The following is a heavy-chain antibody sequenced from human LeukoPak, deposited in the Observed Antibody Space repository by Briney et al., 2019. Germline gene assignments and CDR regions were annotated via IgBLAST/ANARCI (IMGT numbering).Heavy chain of an antibody. CDR1: GYTFTGYY. CDR3: AREGYSSGHFDY. Sequence: ASVKVSCKASGYTFTGYYMHWVRQAPGQGLEWMGRINPNSGGTNYAQKFQGRVTMTRDTSISTAYMEPSRLRSDDTAVYYCAREGYSSGHFDYWGQGTLVTVSS. V-gene: IGHV1-2*06. CDR2: INPNSGGT. D-gene: IGHD6-19*01. J-gene: IGHJ4*02.